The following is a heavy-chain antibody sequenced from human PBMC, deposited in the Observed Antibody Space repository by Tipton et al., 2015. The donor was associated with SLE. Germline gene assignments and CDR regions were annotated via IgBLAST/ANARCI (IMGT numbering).Heavy chain of an antibody. CDR3: ARGDPLDY. J-gene: IGHJ4*02. V-gene: IGHV4-59*01. Sequence: GLVKPSETLSLTCTVSGGSISPYYWSWVRQPPGKGLEWIGYVYYSGSTMYNSSLRSRVTMAVDTSKNQFSLTLSSVTAADTAVYYCARGDPLDYWGQGTLVTVSS. CDR2: VYYSGST. CDR1: GGSISPYY.